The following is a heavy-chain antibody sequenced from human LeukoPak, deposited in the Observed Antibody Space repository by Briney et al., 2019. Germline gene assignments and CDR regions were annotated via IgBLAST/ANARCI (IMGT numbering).Heavy chain of an antibody. D-gene: IGHD6-13*01. J-gene: IGHJ6*02. V-gene: IGHV3-15*01. CDR3: TTGGQQTPYYYGMDV. CDR2: IKSKTDGGTT. CDR1: GFTFSNAW. Sequence: GGSLRLSCAASGFTFSNAWMSWVRQAPGKGLEWVGRIKSKTDGGTTDYAAPVKGRFTISRDDSKNTLYLQMNSLKTEDTAVYYCTTGGQQTPYYYGMDVWGQGPRSPSP.